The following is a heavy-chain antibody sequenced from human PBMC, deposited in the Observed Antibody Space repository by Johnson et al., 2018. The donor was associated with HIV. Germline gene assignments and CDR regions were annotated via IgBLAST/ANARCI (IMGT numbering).Heavy chain of an antibody. J-gene: IGHJ3*02. V-gene: IGHV3-30*02. CDR1: GFTFSSYG. CDR2: IRYDGSNK. D-gene: IGHD6-13*01. CDR3: AKDWARIAAAQFDI. Sequence: QVQLVESGGGVVQPGGSLRLSCAASGFTFSSYGMHWVRQAPGKGLEWVAFIRYDGSNKYYADSVKGRFNISRDNSKNTLYLQMNSLRAEDTAVYYCAKDWARIAAAQFDIWGQGTMVTVSS.